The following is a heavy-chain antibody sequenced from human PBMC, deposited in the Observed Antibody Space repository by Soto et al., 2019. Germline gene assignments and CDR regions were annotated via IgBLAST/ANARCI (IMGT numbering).Heavy chain of an antibody. CDR2: ISGSGGST. J-gene: IGHJ6*02. Sequence: LGCSLRLSCGASGITLSSYAMSWVRQAPGKGLEWVSAISGSGGSTCYADSVKGRFTISRDNSKNTLFLQMNSLRAEDTAVYYCAKGGAGVVTTCYYGVDVWGQGITVTVPS. V-gene: IGHV3-23*01. CDR3: AKGGAGVVTTCYYGVDV. CDR1: GITLSSYA. D-gene: IGHD3-10*01.